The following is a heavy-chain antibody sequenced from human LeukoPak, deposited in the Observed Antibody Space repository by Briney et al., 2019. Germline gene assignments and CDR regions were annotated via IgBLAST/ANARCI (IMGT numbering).Heavy chain of an antibody. Sequence: GGSLRLSCAASGFTFSSYGMHWVRQAPGKGLEWVAFIRYDGSNKYYADSVKGRFTISRDNSKNTLYLQMKSLRAEDTAVYYCAKGGGSEAQCYYYYLDVWGKGTTVTISS. CDR1: GFTFSSYG. V-gene: IGHV3-30*02. D-gene: IGHD5-12*01. CDR2: IRYDGSNK. J-gene: IGHJ6*03. CDR3: AKGGGSEAQCYYYYLDV.